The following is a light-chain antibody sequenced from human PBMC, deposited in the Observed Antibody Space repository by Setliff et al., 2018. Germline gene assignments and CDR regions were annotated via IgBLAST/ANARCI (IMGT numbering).Light chain of an antibody. CDR2: GNS. CDR1: SSNIGAGYD. J-gene: IGLJ1*01. Sequence: LTQPPSVSGAPGQRVTISCTGSSSNIGAGYDVHWYQQLPGTAPKLLIYGNSNRPSGVPDRFSGSKSGTSASLAITGLQAEDEADYYCQSYDSSLSGSGVFGTGTKGTVL. CDR3: QSYDSSLSGSGV. V-gene: IGLV1-40*01.